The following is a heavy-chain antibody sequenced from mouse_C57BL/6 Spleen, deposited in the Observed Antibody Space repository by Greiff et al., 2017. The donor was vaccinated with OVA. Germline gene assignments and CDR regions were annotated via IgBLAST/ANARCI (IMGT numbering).Heavy chain of an antibody. V-gene: IGHV3-1*01. CDR3: ARGDGSTYYYAMDY. Sequence: DVKLQESGPGMVKPSQSLSLTCTVTGYSITSGYDWHWIRHFPGNKLEWMGYISYSGSTNYNPSLKSRISITHDTSKNHFFLKLNSVTTEDTATYYCARGDGSTYYYAMDYWGQGTSVTVSS. CDR1: GYSITSGYD. D-gene: IGHD1-1*01. CDR2: ISYSGST. J-gene: IGHJ4*01.